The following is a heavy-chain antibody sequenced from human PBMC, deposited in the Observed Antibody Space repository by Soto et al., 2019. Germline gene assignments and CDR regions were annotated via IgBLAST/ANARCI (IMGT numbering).Heavy chain of an antibody. CDR3: AKVEDYYGSGSQPYFDY. V-gene: IGHV3-23*01. D-gene: IGHD3-10*01. CDR2: ISGSGGST. CDR1: GFTFSSYA. J-gene: IGHJ4*02. Sequence: GGSLRLSCAASGFTFSSYAMSWVRQAPGKGLEWVSAISGSGGSTYYADSVKGRFTIPRDNSKNTLYLQMNSLRAEDTAVYYCAKVEDYYGSGSQPYFDYWGQGTLVTVSS.